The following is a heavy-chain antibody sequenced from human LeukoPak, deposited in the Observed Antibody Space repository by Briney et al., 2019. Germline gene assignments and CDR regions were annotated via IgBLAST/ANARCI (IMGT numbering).Heavy chain of an antibody. J-gene: IGHJ4*02. V-gene: IGHV3-21*01. CDR3: AKRGIAAAASFDY. CDR1: GFTFSSYN. D-gene: IGHD6-13*01. CDR2: ISSSESYI. Sequence: GGSLRLSCAASGFTFSSYNMNWVRQAPGKGLEWVSAISSSESYIYYADSVKGRFTISRDNAKNSLYLQMNSLRAEDTAVYYCAKRGIAAAASFDYWGQGTLVTVSS.